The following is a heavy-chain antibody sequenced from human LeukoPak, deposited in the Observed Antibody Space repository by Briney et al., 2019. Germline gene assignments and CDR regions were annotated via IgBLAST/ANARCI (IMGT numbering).Heavy chain of an antibody. Sequence: GGSLRLSCAASGFSFSSYAMSWVRQAPGKGLEWVSGISGSDGSTYYADSVKGRFTISRDNSKNTLYLQMNSLRAEDTAVYYCAKDPTYYYDSSGYYYPLSYFDYWGQGTLVTVSS. J-gene: IGHJ4*02. CDR1: GFSFSSYA. CDR2: ISGSDGST. V-gene: IGHV3-23*01. CDR3: AKDPTYYYDSSGYYYPLSYFDY. D-gene: IGHD3-22*01.